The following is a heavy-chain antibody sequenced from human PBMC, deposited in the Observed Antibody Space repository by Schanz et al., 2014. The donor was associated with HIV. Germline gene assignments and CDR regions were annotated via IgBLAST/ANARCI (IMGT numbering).Heavy chain of an antibody. J-gene: IGHJ4*02. CDR3: AKRSGRSFGYFDS. CDR1: GFVFRDFA. Sequence: EVQLLESGGDLAQPGDSQRLSCVASGFVFRDFAMAWVRQAPGKGLEWVSAVTNSGSYVNYADSVKGRFTMSRDNSKNTLSLQMDSLRVDDTAIYYCAKRSGRSFGYFDSWGQGLLVTVSS. CDR2: VTNSGSYV. D-gene: IGHD2-15*01. V-gene: IGHV3-23*05.